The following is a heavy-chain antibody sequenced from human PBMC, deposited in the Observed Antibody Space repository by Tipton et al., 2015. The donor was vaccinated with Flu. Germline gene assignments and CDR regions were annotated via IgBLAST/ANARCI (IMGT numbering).Heavy chain of an antibody. CDR3: ARDYCRGGNCFMNYYYYMDV. CDR2: IKQDGSEE. J-gene: IGHJ6*03. D-gene: IGHD2-15*01. Sequence: SLRVSCAASGFTFSAYWMSWVRQAPGKGLEWVANIKQDGSEEYYADFAKGRFTVSRDNARDTLYLQMNSLRTEDTAVYYCARDYCRGGNCFMNYYYYMDVWGKGTTVTVSS. V-gene: IGHV3-7*01. CDR1: GFTFSAYW.